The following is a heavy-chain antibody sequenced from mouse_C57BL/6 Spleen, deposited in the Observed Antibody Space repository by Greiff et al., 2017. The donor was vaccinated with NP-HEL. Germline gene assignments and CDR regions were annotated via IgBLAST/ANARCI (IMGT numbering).Heavy chain of an antibody. CDR1: GFTFTDYY. D-gene: IGHD1-1*01. J-gene: IGHJ2*01. CDR2: IRNKANGYTT. CDR3: ARYYYGSSYVAFDY. V-gene: IGHV7-3*01. Sequence: EVQRVESGGGLVQPGGSLSLSCAASGFTFTDYYMSWVRQPPGKALEWLGFIRNKANGYTTEYSASVKGRFIISRDNSQSILYLQMNALRAEDSATYYCARYYYGSSYVAFDYWGQGTTLTVSS.